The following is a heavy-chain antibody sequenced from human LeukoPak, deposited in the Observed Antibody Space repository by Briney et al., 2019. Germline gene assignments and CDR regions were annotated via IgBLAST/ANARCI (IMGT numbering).Heavy chain of an antibody. CDR1: GFTFSSYA. D-gene: IGHD2-2*02. Sequence: GRSLRLSCAASGFTFSSYAMHWVRQAPGKGLEWVAVISYDGSNKYYADSVKGRFTISRDNSKNTLYLQMNSLRAEDTAVYYCARDPRYCTSTSCYIYYYYGLDVWGQGTTVTVSS. J-gene: IGHJ6*02. CDR2: ISYDGSNK. CDR3: ARDPRYCTSTSCYIYYYYGLDV. V-gene: IGHV3-30-3*01.